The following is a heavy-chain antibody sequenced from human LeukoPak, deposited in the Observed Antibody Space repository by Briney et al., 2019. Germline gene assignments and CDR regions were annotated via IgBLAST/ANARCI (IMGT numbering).Heavy chain of an antibody. CDR1: GFTFSSYT. D-gene: IGHD6-13*01. CDR2: ISSSGSTI. V-gene: IGHV3-48*04. J-gene: IGHJ4*02. CDR3: ARDPTGTLFFDY. Sequence: GGSLRLSCAASGFTFSSYTMNWVRQAPGKGLKWVSYISSSGSTIYYADSVKGRFTISRDNAKNSLYLQMNSLRAEDTAVYYCARDPTGTLFFDYWGQGTLVTVSS.